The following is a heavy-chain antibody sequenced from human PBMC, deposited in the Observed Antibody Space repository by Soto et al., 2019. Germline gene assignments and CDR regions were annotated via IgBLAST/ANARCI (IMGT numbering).Heavy chain of an antibody. CDR2: ISHDGSKR. J-gene: IGHJ4*01. CDR3: AKTATYVDGYDNTGYSSEDY. V-gene: IGHV3-30*18. CDR1: GFTFSYFG. D-gene: IGHD3-22*01. Sequence: PGGSLRRSCEVSGFTFSYFGLDWVRQAPGKVLELVAIISHDGSKRFYADSVKGRFTISRDNSKNTLYLQMSSLRPEETALYYCAKTATYVDGYDNTGYSSEDYWGHGTLVTVSS.